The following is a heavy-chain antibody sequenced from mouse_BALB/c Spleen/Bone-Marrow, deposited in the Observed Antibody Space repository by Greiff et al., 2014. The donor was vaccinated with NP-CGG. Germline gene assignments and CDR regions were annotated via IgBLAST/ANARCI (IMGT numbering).Heavy chain of an antibody. CDR1: GFTFSSYA. V-gene: IGHV5-6-5*01. CDR2: ISSGGST. CDR3: AREVDGWYYFDY. D-gene: IGHD2-3*01. Sequence: EVMLVESGGGLVKPGGSLKLSCAASGFTFSSYAMSWVRQTPEKRPEWVASISSGGSTYYPDSVKGRFTISRDNARNILYLQMSSLRSEDTAMYYCAREVDGWYYFDYWGQGTTLTVSS. J-gene: IGHJ2*01.